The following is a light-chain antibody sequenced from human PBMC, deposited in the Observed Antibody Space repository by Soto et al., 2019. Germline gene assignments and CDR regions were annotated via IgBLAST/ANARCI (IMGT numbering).Light chain of an antibody. CDR3: QQYDNWPWT. CDR2: DAS. J-gene: IGKJ1*01. CDR1: QNIRTN. Sequence: EIVMTQSPATLSVSPGERATLSCRASQNIRTNLAWYQQKTGQAPRLLIYDASTRATGIPARFSGSGSGTDLTLTISRLQSEDFAVYYCQQYDNWPWTXGQGTKVDIK. V-gene: IGKV3D-15*01.